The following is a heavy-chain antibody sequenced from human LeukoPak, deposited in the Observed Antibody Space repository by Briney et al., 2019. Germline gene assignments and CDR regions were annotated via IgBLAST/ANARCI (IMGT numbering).Heavy chain of an antibody. CDR1: GGSISSSNW. CDR3: ATCGYSYGSPFDY. D-gene: IGHD5-18*01. CDR2: IYHSGST. Sequence: PSETLSLTCAVSGGSISSSNWWSWVRQPPGKGLEWIGEIYHSGSTNYNPSLKSRVTISVDTSKNQFSLKLSSVTAADTAVYYCATCGYSYGSPFDYWGQGTLVTVSS. V-gene: IGHV4-4*02. J-gene: IGHJ4*02.